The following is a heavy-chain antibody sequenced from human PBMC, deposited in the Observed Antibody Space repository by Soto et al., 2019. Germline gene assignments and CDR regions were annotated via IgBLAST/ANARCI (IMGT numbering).Heavy chain of an antibody. Sequence: QVQLVQSGAEVKKPGSSVTVSCKASGGTFSSYAISWVRQAPGQGLEWMGGIIPIFGTANYAQKFQGRVTITADKSTSTAYMELSSLRSEDTAVYYCARDRYRDSSGYYRSYYYYGMDVWGQGTTVTVSS. CDR1: GGTFSSYA. V-gene: IGHV1-69*06. D-gene: IGHD3-22*01. J-gene: IGHJ6*02. CDR3: ARDRYRDSSGYYRSYYYYGMDV. CDR2: IIPIFGTA.